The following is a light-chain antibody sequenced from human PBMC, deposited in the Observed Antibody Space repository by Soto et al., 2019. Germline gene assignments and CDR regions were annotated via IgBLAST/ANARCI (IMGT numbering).Light chain of an antibody. J-gene: IGLJ2*01. Sequence: SALTQPASVSGSPGQSITISCTGTNSAVGSSNLVSWYQQHPGKAPKLMIYEVTKRPSGDSIRFSGSKSGNTASLTISGLQAEDEADYYCCSHAGESTFVFGGGTKVTVL. V-gene: IGLV2-23*02. CDR2: EVT. CDR3: CSHAGESTFV. CDR1: NSAVGSSNL.